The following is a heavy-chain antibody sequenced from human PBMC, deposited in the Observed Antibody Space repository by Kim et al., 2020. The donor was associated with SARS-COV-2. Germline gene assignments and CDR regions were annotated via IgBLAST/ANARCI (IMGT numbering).Heavy chain of an antibody. D-gene: IGHD6-13*01. CDR3: ARPAVGTMWAAY. V-gene: IGHV3-53*01. CDR1: GFTVSSNY. Sequence: GGSLRLSCAASGFTVSSNYMSWVRQAPGKGLEWVSVLYSGGSTSYADSVKGRFTISRDKSNNRLYLQMNNLRAEDTAMYYCARPAVGTMWAAYWGQGTLVTVSS. CDR2: LYSGGST. J-gene: IGHJ4*02.